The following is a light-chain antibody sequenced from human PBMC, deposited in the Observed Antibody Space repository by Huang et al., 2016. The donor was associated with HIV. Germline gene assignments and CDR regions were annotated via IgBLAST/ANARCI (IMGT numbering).Light chain of an antibody. Sequence: DIQMTQSPSSLSASVGDRVTITCRASQSISSYLNWYQQKPGKAPKLLIYAASSLQSGVPSRVSGSGSGTDFTLNISSLQPEDFATYYCQQSYSTLRYTFGQGTKLEIK. CDR3: QQSYSTLRYT. V-gene: IGKV1-39*01. CDR2: AAS. J-gene: IGKJ2*01. CDR1: QSISSY.